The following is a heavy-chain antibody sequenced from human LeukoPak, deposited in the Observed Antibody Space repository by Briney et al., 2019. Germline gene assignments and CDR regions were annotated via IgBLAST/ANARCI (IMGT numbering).Heavy chain of an antibody. D-gene: IGHD6-13*01. V-gene: IGHV1-2*02. Sequence: ASVKVSCKASGYRFTDYYMHWVRQAPGQGLEWMGWFNPESGGTNYAQKFQGRVTMTTDTTISTAYMELTRLRSDDTAVYYCASDLSSSSSSCWGQGTRVTVSS. CDR1: GYRFTDYY. CDR2: FNPESGGT. J-gene: IGHJ4*02. CDR3: ASDLSSSSSSC.